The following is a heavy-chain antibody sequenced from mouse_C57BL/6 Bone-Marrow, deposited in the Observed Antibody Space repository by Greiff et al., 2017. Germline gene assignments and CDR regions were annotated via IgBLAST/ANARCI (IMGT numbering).Heavy chain of an antibody. J-gene: IGHJ3*01. CDR1: GYAFSSSW. Sequence: QVQLQQSGPELVKPGASVKISCKASGYAFSSSWMNWVKQRPGKGLEWIGRIYPGDGDTNYNGKFKGKATLTADKSSSTAYMQLSSLTSEDSAVYFCARPGRRMAYWGQGTLVTVSA. V-gene: IGHV1-82*01. CDR2: IYPGDGDT. CDR3: ARPGRRMAY. D-gene: IGHD3-1*01.